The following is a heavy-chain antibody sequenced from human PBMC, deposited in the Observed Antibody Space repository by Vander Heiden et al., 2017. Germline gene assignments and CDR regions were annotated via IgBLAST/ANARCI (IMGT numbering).Heavy chain of an antibody. Sequence: QVQLVESGGGVVQPGRSLRLSCAASGFTFSSYGMHWVRQAPGKGLEWVAVISYDGSNKYYADSVKGRFTISRDNSKNTLYLQMNSLRAEDTAVYYCAKVVSSNSYGEDGMDVWGQGTTVTVSS. CDR1: GFTFSSYG. CDR3: AKVVSSNSYGEDGMDV. J-gene: IGHJ6*02. CDR2: ISYDGSNK. V-gene: IGHV3-30*18. D-gene: IGHD5-18*01.